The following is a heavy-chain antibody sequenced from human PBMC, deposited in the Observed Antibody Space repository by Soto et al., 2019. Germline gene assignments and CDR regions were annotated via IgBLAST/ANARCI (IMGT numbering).Heavy chain of an antibody. CDR1: GGSISSYY. D-gene: IGHD6-19*01. V-gene: IGHV4-4*07. CDR2: IYTSGST. Sequence: PSETLSLTXTVSGGSISSYYWSWIRQPAGKGLEWIGRIYTSGSTNYNPSLKSRVTMSVDTSKNQFSLKLSSVTAADTAVYYCARVIPYISGWSYNGVVTASSGWFDPWGQGTLVTVSS. CDR3: ARVIPYISGWSYNGVVTASSGWFDP. J-gene: IGHJ5*02.